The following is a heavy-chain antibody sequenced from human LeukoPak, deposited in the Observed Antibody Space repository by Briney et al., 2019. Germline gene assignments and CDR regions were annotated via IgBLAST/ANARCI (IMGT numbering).Heavy chain of an antibody. CDR1: GFTFSSHA. D-gene: IGHD5-18*01. J-gene: IGHJ4*02. CDR3: ARRQVGYTFGSPDC. CDR2: ISRTGSDT. Sequence: GGSLRLSCAASGFTFSSHAMTWVRQAPGKGLEWVSGISRTGSDTYYADSVKGRFIISRDNSKSTMSLQMNGLRAEDTATYYCARRQVGYTFGSPDCWGQGTLVTVSS. V-gene: IGHV3-23*05.